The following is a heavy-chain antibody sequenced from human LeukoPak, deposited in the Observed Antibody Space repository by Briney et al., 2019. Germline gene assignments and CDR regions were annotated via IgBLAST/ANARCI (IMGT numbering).Heavy chain of an antibody. Sequence: GGSLRLSCAASGFAFDDYGMSWVRQAPGKGLEWVSGINWNGGGTGYADSVKGRFTISRDNAKNSLYLQMNSLRAEDTALYYCAREGAYVYYDFWSGYKDYWGQGTLVTVSS. V-gene: IGHV3-20*04. D-gene: IGHD3-3*01. J-gene: IGHJ4*02. CDR2: INWNGGGT. CDR3: AREGAYVYYDFWSGYKDY. CDR1: GFAFDDYG.